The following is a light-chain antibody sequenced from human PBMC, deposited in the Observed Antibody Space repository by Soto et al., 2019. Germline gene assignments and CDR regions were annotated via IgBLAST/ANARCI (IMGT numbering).Light chain of an antibody. CDR2: DVS. CDR1: SSDVGSFNY. CDR3: SSYTTSSTYV. V-gene: IGLV2-14*01. Sequence: QSVLTQPASESGSPGQSIAISCTGTSSDVGSFNYVSWYQQHPGKVPKLMIYDVSNRPSGVSDRFSGSKSGNTASLTISGLQAEDEADYYCSSYTTSSTYVFGTGTKLTVL. J-gene: IGLJ1*01.